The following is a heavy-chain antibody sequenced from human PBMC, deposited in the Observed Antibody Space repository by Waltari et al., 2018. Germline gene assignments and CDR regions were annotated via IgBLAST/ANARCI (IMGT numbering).Heavy chain of an antibody. J-gene: IGHJ5*01. D-gene: IGHD1-1*01. CDR2: TKNRGNSHIT. V-gene: IGHV3-72*01. Sequence: EVQLVESGGGLVQPGGSLRLSCVGSGFTFTDHYMDWVRQAPGKGLEWVSRTKNRGNSHITDYAASVKGRFIDSRDDSKNSLYLQMNNLQTEDTAVYYCARDTATALDSWGQGTLVIVSS. CDR3: ARDTATALDS. CDR1: GFTFTDHY.